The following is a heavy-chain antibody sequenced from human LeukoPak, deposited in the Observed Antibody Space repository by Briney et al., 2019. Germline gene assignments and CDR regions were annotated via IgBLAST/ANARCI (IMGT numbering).Heavy chain of an antibody. D-gene: IGHD1-14*01. CDR1: GFTFSKYT. V-gene: IGHV3-23*01. Sequence: GGSLRLSCVASGFTFSKYTMSWVRQAPGKGLAWVSGIYGGGSGSTFYAESVKGRFTISRDNSKNTLYLQMNSLRDEDTAIYYCAKDFTPDGIWDIDYWGRGTLITVSS. CDR3: AKDFTPDGIWDIDY. J-gene: IGHJ4*02. CDR2: IYGGGSGST.